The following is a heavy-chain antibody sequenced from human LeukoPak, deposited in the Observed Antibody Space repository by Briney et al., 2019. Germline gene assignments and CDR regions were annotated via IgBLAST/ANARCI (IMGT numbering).Heavy chain of an antibody. CDR3: ARGGYCYDSRGYYVFDY. V-gene: IGHV3-30*02. Sequence: PGGSLRLSCAASAFTFSSCGMHWVRQAPGKGLEWVAFIPYDGSNKYYADSVKGRFTISRDNSKNTLYLQMNSLRAEDTALYYCARGGYCYDSRGYYVFDYWGQGTLVTVSS. CDR1: AFTFSSCG. D-gene: IGHD3-22*01. J-gene: IGHJ4*02. CDR2: IPYDGSNK.